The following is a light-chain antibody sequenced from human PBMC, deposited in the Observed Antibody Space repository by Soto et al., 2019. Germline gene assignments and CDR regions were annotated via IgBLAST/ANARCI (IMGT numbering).Light chain of an antibody. V-gene: IGKV3-15*01. Sequence: EIVLTQSPGTLSVSPGERATLSCRASQSVSSKLAWYQQKPVQAPRLLFYGASTGATGIPARFSGSGSEPAFPLSISSLKSEDFADYYCQQYNNWPWTFGQGTKVEIK. CDR3: QQYNNWPWT. CDR1: QSVSSK. J-gene: IGKJ1*01. CDR2: GAS.